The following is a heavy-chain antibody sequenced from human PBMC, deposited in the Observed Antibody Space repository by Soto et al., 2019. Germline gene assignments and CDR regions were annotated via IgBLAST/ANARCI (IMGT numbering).Heavy chain of an antibody. D-gene: IGHD1-26*01. CDR2: ISGSGTTT. CDR1: GFSFSSFS. J-gene: IGHJ4*02. V-gene: IGHV3-48*04. CDR3: ARGSAFIGLDY. Sequence: GGSLRLSCAASGFSFSSFSMNWVRQAPGKGLEWVSYISGSGTTTYYADSVKGQFTISRDNAKNSLYLQMNSLRAEDTAIYYCARGSAFIGLDYWGQGTPVTVSS.